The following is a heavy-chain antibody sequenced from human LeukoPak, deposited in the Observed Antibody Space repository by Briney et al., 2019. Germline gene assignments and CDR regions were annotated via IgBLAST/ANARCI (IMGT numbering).Heavy chain of an antibody. D-gene: IGHD1-1*01. CDR3: AKLSSNWYFDS. CDR2: IYFSGAT. CDR1: GYSISSGYY. V-gene: IGHV4-38-2*02. J-gene: IGHJ4*02. Sequence: SETLSLTCTVSGYSISSGYYWGWIRQTPEKGLEWIGNIYFSGATYYNPSLKSRVTISVDTSKNQFSLSLSVVAAADTAVYYCAKLSSNWYFDSWGRGTLVTVSS.